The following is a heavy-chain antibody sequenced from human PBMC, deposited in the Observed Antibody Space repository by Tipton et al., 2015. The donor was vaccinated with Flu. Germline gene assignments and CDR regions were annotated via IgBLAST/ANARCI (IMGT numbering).Heavy chain of an antibody. CDR3: ARSTYYYGSGSSDY. Sequence: TLSLTCGVSGYFINSGYYWGWIRQPPGKGLEWIGSIYHSGSTYNNPSLKSRVSISVDTFKNQFSLKLSSVTAADTAVYYCARSTYYYGSGSSDYWGQGTLVTVPS. CDR1: GYFINSGYY. J-gene: IGHJ4*02. CDR2: IYHSGST. D-gene: IGHD3-10*01. V-gene: IGHV4-38-2*01.